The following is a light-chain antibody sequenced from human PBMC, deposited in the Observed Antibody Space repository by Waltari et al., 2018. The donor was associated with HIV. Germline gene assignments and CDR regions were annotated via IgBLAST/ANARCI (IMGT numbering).Light chain of an antibody. CDR1: QSVSSY. CDR3: QQTYYVPLT. V-gene: IGKV3-11*01. Sequence: IVLTQSPATLSLSPGERATLSCRASQSVSSYLAWYQQKPGQAPRLLIYDASNRATGIPARFSGSGSGTDFTLTISSLEPEDFATYDCQQTYYVPLTFGAGTRVEVK. J-gene: IGKJ3*01. CDR2: DAS.